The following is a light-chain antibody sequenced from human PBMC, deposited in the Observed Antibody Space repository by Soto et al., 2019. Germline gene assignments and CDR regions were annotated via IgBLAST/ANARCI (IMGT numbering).Light chain of an antibody. Sequence: DIQMTQSPSSLSASIGDRVTVTCRASQGIGHDLGWYQQKPGKAPKRLIFVASSLQSGVPSRFSGSGSGTQFTLTISSLQPDDFATYYCLQHKAYPSTFGQGTKLEIK. J-gene: IGKJ2*01. CDR3: LQHKAYPST. CDR2: VAS. V-gene: IGKV1-17*01. CDR1: QGIGHD.